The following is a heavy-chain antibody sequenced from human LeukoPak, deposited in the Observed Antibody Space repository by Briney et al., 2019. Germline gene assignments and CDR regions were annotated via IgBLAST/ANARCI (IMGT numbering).Heavy chain of an antibody. J-gene: IGHJ4*03. D-gene: IGHD2-15*01. CDR3: ASRSLTLAAARCFDD. Sequence: SETLFLTCAVHGESFSAYFWSWIRQVPGRGLEWIGEIDHRGISNYNPSLKSRATILVDTSNNRFSLSLASVTAADTATYYCASRSLTLAAARCFDDWGQGTVVTVSS. CDR1: GESFSAYF. CDR2: IDHRGIS. V-gene: IGHV4-34*01.